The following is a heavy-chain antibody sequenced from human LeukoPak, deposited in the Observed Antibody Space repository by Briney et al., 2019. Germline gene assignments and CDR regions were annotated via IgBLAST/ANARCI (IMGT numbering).Heavy chain of an antibody. CDR1: GGTFSSYA. CDR2: IIPILGIA. Sequence: SVKVSCKASGGTFSSYAIIWVRQAPGQGLEWMGRIIPILGIANYAQKLQGRVTMTTDTSTSTAYMELRSLRSDDTAVYYCARLYCSSTSCYLDYYYYGMDVWGQGTTVTVSS. J-gene: IGHJ6*02. CDR3: ARLYCSSTSCYLDYYYYGMDV. D-gene: IGHD2-2*01. V-gene: IGHV1-69*04.